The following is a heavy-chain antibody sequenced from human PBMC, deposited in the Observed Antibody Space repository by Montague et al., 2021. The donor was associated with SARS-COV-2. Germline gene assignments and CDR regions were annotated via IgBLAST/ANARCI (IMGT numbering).Heavy chain of an antibody. CDR2: TYYRSKWYS. Sequence: CAISGDSVSSNSAAWSWIRQSPSRGLEWLGRTYYRSKWYSDYAPSVRGRLTVNPGASKNEFSLELNYVTPEDTAVYYCVRYSGWFYFDFWGQGTLVTVSS. CDR3: VRYSGWFYFDF. D-gene: IGHD6-19*01. CDR1: GDSVSSNSAA. J-gene: IGHJ4*02. V-gene: IGHV6-1*01.